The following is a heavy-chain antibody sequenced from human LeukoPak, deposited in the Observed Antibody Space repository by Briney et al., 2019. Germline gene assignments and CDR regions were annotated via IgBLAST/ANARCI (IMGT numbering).Heavy chain of an antibody. V-gene: IGHV3-23*01. J-gene: IGHJ4*02. CDR1: GFTFSSYG. CDR2: ISSIDGST. Sequence: GGSLRLSCAASGFTFSSYGMSWVRQAPGKGLEWVSGISSIDGSTYYADSVKGRFTVSRDNSKNTLYLQMNSLRAEDTAVYYCARDLYRIVVVPHYFDYWGQGTLVTVSS. CDR3: ARDLYRIVVVPHYFDY. D-gene: IGHD3-22*01.